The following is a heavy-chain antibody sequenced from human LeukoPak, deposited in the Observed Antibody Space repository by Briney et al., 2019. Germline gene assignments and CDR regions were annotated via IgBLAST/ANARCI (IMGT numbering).Heavy chain of an antibody. CDR3: AKDRLPLSSAYYYVPFDY. V-gene: IGHV3-23*01. CDR1: GFTFSSYA. D-gene: IGHD3-22*01. J-gene: IGHJ4*02. CDR2: ISASGGYT. Sequence: GASLRLSCAASGFTFSSYAMNWVRQAPGKGLEWVSGISASGGYTYYADSVKGRFTISRDNSKNTLYLQMNNLRVEDTAVYYCAKDRLPLSSAYYYVPFDYWGQGTLVTVSS.